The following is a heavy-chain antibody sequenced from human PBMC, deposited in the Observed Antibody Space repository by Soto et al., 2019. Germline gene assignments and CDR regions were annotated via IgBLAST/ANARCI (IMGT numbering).Heavy chain of an antibody. V-gene: IGHV1-69*01. CDR3: ATHGLGVSSPPYFDN. CDR2: FVPLFGRT. D-gene: IGHD3-16*01. J-gene: IGHJ4*02. Sequence: QLVQAGSEVKKPGSSVKVSCQASGGPFSGYVVTWVRQAPGQGLEWMGEFVPLFGRTNYAQRFLGRITITADESTRTAYMELRTLRSDDTAVYYCATHGLGVSSPPYFDNWGQGTLVTVSS. CDR1: GGPFSGYV.